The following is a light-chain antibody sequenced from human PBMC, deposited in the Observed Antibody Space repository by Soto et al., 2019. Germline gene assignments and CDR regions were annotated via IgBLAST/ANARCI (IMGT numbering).Light chain of an antibody. V-gene: IGKV3-20*01. CDR3: QQYGSSPWG. J-gene: IGKJ1*01. CDR1: QSVSSSY. CDR2: GAS. Sequence: EIVLTQSPGTLSLSPGERATLSCRASQSVSSSYLAWYQQKPGQAPRLLIYGASSRATGIPDRFSGSGSGTDFNLTISRREPEDFAVYYCQQYGSSPWGFGQGTKVEIK.